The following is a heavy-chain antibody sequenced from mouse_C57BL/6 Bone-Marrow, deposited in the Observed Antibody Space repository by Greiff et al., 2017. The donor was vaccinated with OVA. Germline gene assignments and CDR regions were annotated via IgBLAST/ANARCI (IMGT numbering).Heavy chain of an antibody. CDR2: IDPSDSYT. D-gene: IGHD2-4*01. V-gene: IGHV1-50*01. Sequence: VQLQQSGAELVKPGASVKLSCKASGYTFTSYWMQWVKQRPGQGLEWIGEIDPSDSYTNYNQKLKGKATLTVDTSSSTAYMQLSSLTSEDSAVYYCARDDYDGYWGQGTLVTVSA. CDR1: GYTFTSYW. CDR3: ARDDYDGY. J-gene: IGHJ3*01.